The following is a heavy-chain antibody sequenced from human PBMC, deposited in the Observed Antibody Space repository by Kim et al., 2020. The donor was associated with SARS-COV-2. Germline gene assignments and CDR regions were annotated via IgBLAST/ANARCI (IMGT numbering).Heavy chain of an antibody. J-gene: IGHJ6*03. V-gene: IGHV3-9*01. Sequence: GGSLRLSCAASGFTFDDYAMHWVRQAPGQGLEWVSGVSWNSGTIGYADSVRGRFTISRDNAKNSLYLQMNSLKTEDTALYYCAKDSSSSLVFYYYMYVWG. CDR2: VSWNSGTI. CDR1: GFTFDDYA. CDR3: AKDSSSSLVFYYYMYV. D-gene: IGHD6-6*01.